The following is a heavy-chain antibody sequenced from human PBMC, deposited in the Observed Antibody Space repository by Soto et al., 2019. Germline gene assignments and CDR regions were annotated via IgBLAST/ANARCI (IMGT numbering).Heavy chain of an antibody. V-gene: IGHV3-73*01. J-gene: IGHJ4*02. Sequence: GGSLRLSCAASGFTFSGSAMHWVRQASGKGLEWVGRIRSKANSYATAYAASVKGRFTISRDDSKNTAYLQMNSLKTEDTAVYYCTRAPSGSGYSYGTFDYWGQGTLVTVSS. CDR3: TRAPSGSGYSYGTFDY. CDR1: GFTFSGSA. D-gene: IGHD5-18*01. CDR2: IRSKANSYAT.